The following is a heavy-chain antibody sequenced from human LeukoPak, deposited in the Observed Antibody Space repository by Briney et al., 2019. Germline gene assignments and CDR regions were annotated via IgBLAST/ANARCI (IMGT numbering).Heavy chain of an antibody. J-gene: IGHJ4*02. CDR2: ISSNGRNT. CDR1: GFTFSSFA. CDR3: AREDYGSGSYPLDY. D-gene: IGHD3-10*01. Sequence: PGGSLRLSCAASGFTFSSFALHWVRQPPGKGLEYVSAISSNGRNTYYANSVKGRFTISRDNSKNTLYLQMGSLRAEDMAVYYCAREDYGSGSYPLDYWGQGTLVTVSS. V-gene: IGHV3-64*01.